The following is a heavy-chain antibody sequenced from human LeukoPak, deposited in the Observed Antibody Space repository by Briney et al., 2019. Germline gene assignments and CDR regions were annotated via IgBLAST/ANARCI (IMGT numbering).Heavy chain of an antibody. D-gene: IGHD3-22*01. CDR3: ARLLEHYYFDASGYYDDDC. V-gene: IGHV1-2*02. Sequence: ASVKVSCKASGYTFTGFYMHWVRQAPGQGLEWMGWIDPNIGTTKYSQKFQGRVTMTRDTSISEVYMELSRLRSDDTAVYYCARLLEHYYFDASGYYDDDCWGQGIPIIVSS. CDR1: GYTFTGFY. CDR2: IDPNIGTT. J-gene: IGHJ4*02.